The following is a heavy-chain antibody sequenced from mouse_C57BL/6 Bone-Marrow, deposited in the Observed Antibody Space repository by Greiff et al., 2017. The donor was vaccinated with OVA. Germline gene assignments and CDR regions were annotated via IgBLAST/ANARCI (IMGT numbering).Heavy chain of an antibody. CDR2: IDPSASYT. D-gene: IGHD2-3*01. V-gene: IGHV1-69*01. CDR3: ARDGYYSWFAY. Sequence: QVQLQQPGAELVMPGASVKLSCKASGYTFTSYWMHWVKQRPGQGLEWIGEIDPSASYTNYNQKFKGKSTLTVDKSSSTAYMQLSSLTSEDSAVDDCARDGYYSWFAYWGQGTRVTVSA. CDR1: GYTFTSYW. J-gene: IGHJ3*01.